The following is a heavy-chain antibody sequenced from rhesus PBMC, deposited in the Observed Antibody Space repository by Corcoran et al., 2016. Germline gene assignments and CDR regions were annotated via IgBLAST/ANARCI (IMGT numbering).Heavy chain of an antibody. CDR2: FPGCGGNT. D-gene: IGHD2-15*01. CDR1: GDSISGGSVRKNF. Sequence: QVHLQESGPGLVKPSQTLALTCDVSGDSISGGSVRKNFWSWIRQSPGKGRGWIGRFPGCGGNTVDHPALESRATISIVTSENRFSLILNSVTAADTAVYFCARDYCFGAGCSGGRDRFDVWGPGVLVTVSS. CDR3: ARDYCFGAGCSGGRDRFDV. J-gene: IGHJ5-1*01. V-gene: IGHV4-173*01.